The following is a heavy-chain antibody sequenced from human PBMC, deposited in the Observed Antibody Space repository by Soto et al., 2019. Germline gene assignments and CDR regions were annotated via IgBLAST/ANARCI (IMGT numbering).Heavy chain of an antibody. D-gene: IGHD3-22*01. Sequence: SETLSLTCTVSGGSISSYYWSLIRQAPGKGLEWIGYIYYSGSTNYNPSLKSRVTISVDTSKNQFSLKLRSVTAADTAVYYCARHGHDSSDFEYWGQGTMVTVSS. CDR2: IYYSGST. J-gene: IGHJ4*02. CDR1: GGSISSYY. CDR3: ARHGHDSSDFEY. V-gene: IGHV4-59*13.